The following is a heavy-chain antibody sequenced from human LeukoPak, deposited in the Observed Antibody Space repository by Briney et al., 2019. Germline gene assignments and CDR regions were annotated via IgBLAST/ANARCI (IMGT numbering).Heavy chain of an antibody. V-gene: IGHV4-34*01. Sequence: RTSETLSLTCAVYGGSFSGYYWSWIRQPPGKGLEWIGEINHSGSTNYNPSLKSRVTISVDTSKNQFSLKLSSVTAADTAVYYCARGGRWLRLSSDYWGQGTLVTVSS. CDR1: GGSFSGYY. CDR3: ARGGRWLRLSSDY. CDR2: INHSGST. D-gene: IGHD5-12*01. J-gene: IGHJ4*02.